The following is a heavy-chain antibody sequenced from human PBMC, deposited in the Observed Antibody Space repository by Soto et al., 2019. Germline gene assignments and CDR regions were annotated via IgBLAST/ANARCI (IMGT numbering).Heavy chain of an antibody. V-gene: IGHV3-33*08. Sequence: PGGSLRLSCAASGFTFSSYGMHWVRQAPGKGLEWVAVIWYDGSNKYYADSAKGRFTISRDNSKNTLYLQMNSLRAEDTAVYYCARSTASLGSHVWFDPWGQGTLVTVSS. CDR2: IWYDGSNK. CDR3: ARSTASLGSHVWFDP. D-gene: IGHD2-2*03. CDR1: GFTFSSYG. J-gene: IGHJ5*02.